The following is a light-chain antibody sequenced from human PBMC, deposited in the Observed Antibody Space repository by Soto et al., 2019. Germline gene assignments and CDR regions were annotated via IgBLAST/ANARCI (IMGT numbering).Light chain of an antibody. J-gene: IGKJ4*01. CDR2: DAS. Sequence: EIVLTQSPATLSLSPGERATLSCRASQSVSSYLVWYQQKPGQAPRLLIYDASNRATGIPARFSGSGSGTDFTLTISSLEPEDFEVYYCQQRSNWPLTFGGGTKV. CDR3: QQRSNWPLT. CDR1: QSVSSY. V-gene: IGKV3-11*01.